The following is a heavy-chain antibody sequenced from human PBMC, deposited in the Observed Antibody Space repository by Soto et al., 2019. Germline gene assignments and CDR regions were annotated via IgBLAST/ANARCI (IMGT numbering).Heavy chain of an antibody. Sequence: ASVKVSCKASGYTFTSYDINWVRQATGQGLEWMGWMNPNSGNTGYAQKFQGRVTMTRNTSISTAYMELSSLRSEDTAVYYCARKYYDSSGYLGYNWFDPWGQGTLVTV. CDR1: GYTFTSYD. V-gene: IGHV1-8*01. J-gene: IGHJ5*02. CDR3: ARKYYDSSGYLGYNWFDP. D-gene: IGHD3-22*01. CDR2: MNPNSGNT.